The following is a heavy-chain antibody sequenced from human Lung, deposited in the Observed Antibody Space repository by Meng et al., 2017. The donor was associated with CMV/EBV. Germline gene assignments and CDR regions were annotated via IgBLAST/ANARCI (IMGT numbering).Heavy chain of an antibody. CDR2: ISGSVGNT. CDR3: AREEAMVGYYTNWFDA. CDR1: GFPFRSYA. J-gene: IGHJ5*02. Sequence: LXCAASGFPFRSYAMSWVRQAPGKGLEWVSSISGSVGNTYYADSVKGRFTISRDNSGDTLYMQMSSLRAEDTAVYYCAREEAMVGYYTNWFDAWGQGXLVTVSS. V-gene: IGHV3-23*01. D-gene: IGHD5-18*01.